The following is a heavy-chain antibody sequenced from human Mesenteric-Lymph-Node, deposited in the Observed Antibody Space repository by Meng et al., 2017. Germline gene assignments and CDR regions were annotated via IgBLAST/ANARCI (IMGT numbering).Heavy chain of an antibody. CDR1: GFSFSSYE. CDR3: ARYYSAYGMDV. J-gene: IGHJ6*02. CDR2: MTASGSSI. Sequence: GESLKISCAASGFSFSSYEMNWVRQAPGKGLEWVSYMTASGSSIYYADSVKGRFTISRDNAKNSLFLQMNSLRAEDTAVYYCARYYSAYGMDVWGQGTTVTVSS. V-gene: IGHV3-48*03. D-gene: IGHD2-15*01.